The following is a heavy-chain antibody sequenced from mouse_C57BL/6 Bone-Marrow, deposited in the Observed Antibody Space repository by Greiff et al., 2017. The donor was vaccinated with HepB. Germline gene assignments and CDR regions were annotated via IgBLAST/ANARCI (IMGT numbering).Heavy chain of an antibody. J-gene: IGHJ4*01. V-gene: IGHV1-62-2*01. CDR3: ARHGEIYYGNWDYAMDY. CDR1: GYTFTEYT. Sequence: VHLVESGAELVKPGASVKLSCKASGYTFTEYTIHWVKQRSGQGLEWIGWFYPGSGSIKYNEKFKDKATLTADKSSSTGYMELSRLTSEDSAVYFCARHGEIYYGNWDYAMDYWGQGTSVTVAS. CDR2: FYPGSGSI. D-gene: IGHD2-1*01.